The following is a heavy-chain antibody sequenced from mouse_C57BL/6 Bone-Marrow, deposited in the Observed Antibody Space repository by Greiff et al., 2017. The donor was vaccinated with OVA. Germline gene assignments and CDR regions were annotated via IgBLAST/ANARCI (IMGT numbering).Heavy chain of an antibody. CDR3: ARHYYDYDVDY. V-gene: IGHV5-6*01. CDR1: GFTFSSYG. J-gene: IGHJ2*01. D-gene: IGHD2-4*01. CDR2: ISSGGSYT. Sequence: EVKLVESGGDLVKPGGSLKLSCVASGFTFSSYGMSWVRQTPDKRLEWVATISSGGSYTYYPDSVKGRFTISRDNAKNTLYLQMSSLKSEDTAMYYCARHYYDYDVDYWGQGTTLTVSS.